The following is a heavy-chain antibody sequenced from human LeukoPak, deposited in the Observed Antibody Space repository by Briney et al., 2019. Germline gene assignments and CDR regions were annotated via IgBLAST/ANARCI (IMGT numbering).Heavy chain of an antibody. Sequence: GASVKVSCKASGYTFTSYDINWGRQATGQGLEWMGWMNPNSGNTGYAQKFQGRVTITRNTSISTAYMELRSLRSDDTAVYYCARGYGVAGTPNGDYWGQGTLVTVSS. J-gene: IGHJ4*02. D-gene: IGHD6-19*01. V-gene: IGHV1-8*03. CDR2: MNPNSGNT. CDR3: ARGYGVAGTPNGDY. CDR1: GYTFTSYD.